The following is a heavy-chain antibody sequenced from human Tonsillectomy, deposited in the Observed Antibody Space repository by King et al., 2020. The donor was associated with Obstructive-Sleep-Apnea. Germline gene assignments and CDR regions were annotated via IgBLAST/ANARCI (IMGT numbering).Heavy chain of an antibody. J-gene: IGHJ2*01. CDR1: GFTFTSSA. Sequence: VQLVESGPEVKKPGTSVKVSCKASGFTFTSSALQWVRQARGQRLEWMGWIVVGSGDTNYAQKFQERVTITRDMSTTTAYLELSSLRSEDTAVYYCAADVGSGWFSLNWYLDVWGRGTLVTVSS. CDR3: AADVGSGWFSLNWYLDV. V-gene: IGHV1-58*01. D-gene: IGHD6-19*01. CDR2: IVVGSGDT.